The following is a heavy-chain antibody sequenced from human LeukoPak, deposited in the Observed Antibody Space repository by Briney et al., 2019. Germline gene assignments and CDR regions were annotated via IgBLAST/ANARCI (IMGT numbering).Heavy chain of an antibody. CDR3: ARYVYYYDSSGSKGRAFDI. CDR2: INHSGST. Sequence: TSETLSLTCAVYGGSFSGYYWSWIRLPPGKGLEWIGEINHSGSTYYNPSLKSRVTISVDTSKNQFSLKLSSVTAADTAVYYCARYVYYYDSSGSKGRAFDIWGQGTMVTVSS. CDR1: GGSFSGYY. D-gene: IGHD3-22*01. J-gene: IGHJ3*02. V-gene: IGHV4-34*01.